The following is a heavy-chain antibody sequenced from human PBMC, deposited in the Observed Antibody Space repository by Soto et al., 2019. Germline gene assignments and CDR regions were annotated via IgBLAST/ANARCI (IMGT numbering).Heavy chain of an antibody. CDR2: IYPGDSDT. CDR3: ARIYDSSGYYSDY. CDR1: GYSFTSYW. V-gene: IGHV5-51*01. D-gene: IGHD3-22*01. J-gene: IGHJ4*02. Sequence: RESLKISCKGSGYSFTSYWIGWVRQMPGKGLEWMGIIYPGDSDTRYSPSFQGQVTISADKSISTAYLQWSSLKASDTAMYYCARIYDSSGYYSDYWGQGTLVTVSS.